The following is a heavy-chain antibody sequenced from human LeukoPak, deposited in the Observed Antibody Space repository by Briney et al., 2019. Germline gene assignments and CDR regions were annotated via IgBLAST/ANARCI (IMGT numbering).Heavy chain of an antibody. CDR2: MYISGST. CDR3: ATVRIAARPYFDY. J-gene: IGHJ4*02. D-gene: IGHD6-6*01. V-gene: IGHV4-4*09. CDR1: GGSISSYY. Sequence: PSETLSLTCTVSGGSISSYYWSWIRQPPGKGLEWIGYMYISGSTNYSPSLKSRVTLSVDASRNQFSLKLSSVTAADTAVYYCATVRIAARPYFDYWGQGTLVTVSS.